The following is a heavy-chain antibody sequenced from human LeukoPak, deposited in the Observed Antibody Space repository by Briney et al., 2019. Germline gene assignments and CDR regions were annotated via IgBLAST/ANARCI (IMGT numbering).Heavy chain of an antibody. CDR1: GFTFSSYS. CDR2: ISSSSSYI. D-gene: IGHD3-16*02. V-gene: IGHV3-21*01. Sequence: GGSLRLSCATSGFTFSSYSMNWVRQAPGKGLEWVSSISSSSSYIYYADSVKGRFTISRDNAKNSLYLQMNSLIAEDTAVYYCARDQGAIAPAGMDVWGQGTTVTVSS. CDR3: ARDQGAIAPAGMDV. J-gene: IGHJ6*02.